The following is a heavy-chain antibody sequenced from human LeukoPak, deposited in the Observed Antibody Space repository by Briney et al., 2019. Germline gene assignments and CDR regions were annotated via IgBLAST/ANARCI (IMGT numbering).Heavy chain of an antibody. CDR3: ARETRRDRDGYPILDY. Sequence: EASVKVSCKASGGTFSSYTISWARQAPGQGLEWMGRIIPILGIANYAQKFQGRVTITADKSTSTAYMELSSLRSEDTAVYYCARETRRDRDGYPILDYWGQGTLVTVSS. CDR1: GGTFSSYT. D-gene: IGHD5-24*01. J-gene: IGHJ4*02. V-gene: IGHV1-69*04. CDR2: IIPILGIA.